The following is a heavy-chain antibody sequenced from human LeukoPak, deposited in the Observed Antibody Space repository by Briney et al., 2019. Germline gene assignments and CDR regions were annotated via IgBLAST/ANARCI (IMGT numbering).Heavy chain of an antibody. CDR1: GGTFSSYA. D-gene: IGHD3-22*01. CDR3: AREPSKGVYYDSSGYLPEYYFDY. V-gene: IGHV1-69*04. Sequence: SVKVSCKASGGTFSSYAISWVRQAPGQGLEWMGRIIPILGIANYAQKFQGRVTITADKSTSTAYMELSSLRSEDTAVYYCAREPSKGVYYDSSGYLPEYYFDYWGQGTLVTVSS. J-gene: IGHJ4*02. CDR2: IIPILGIA.